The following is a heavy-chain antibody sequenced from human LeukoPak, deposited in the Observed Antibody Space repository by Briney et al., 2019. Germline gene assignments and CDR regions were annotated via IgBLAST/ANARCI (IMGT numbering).Heavy chain of an antibody. J-gene: IGHJ4*02. V-gene: IGHV3-23*01. CDR3: ARDTAMVDFDC. D-gene: IGHD5-18*01. CDR2: INDNGSTR. CDR1: GFTFSNYA. Sequence: PGGSLRLSCGASGFTFSNYAMSWVRQAPGKGLEWVSGINDNGSTRFYAASVKGRFTSSRDNPKNTLYLQMNGLRVEDTAVYYCARDTAMVDFDCWGQGTLVTVSS.